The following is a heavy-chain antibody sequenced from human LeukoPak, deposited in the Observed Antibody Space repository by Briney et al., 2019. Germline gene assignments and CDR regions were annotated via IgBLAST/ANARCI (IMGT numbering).Heavy chain of an antibody. D-gene: IGHD3-10*01. J-gene: IGHJ4*02. CDR1: GFTFSSYA. CDR3: AKLFDSGTYNNFFHY. CDR2: ITGSGGGT. Sequence: GGSLRLSCAASGFTFSSYAMIWVRQAPGKGLEWVSSITGSGGGTYYTGSVKGRFTISRDNSKNTLFLQMNSLRPEDTAIYYCAKLFDSGTYNNFFHYWGQGTLVTVSS. V-gene: IGHV3-23*01.